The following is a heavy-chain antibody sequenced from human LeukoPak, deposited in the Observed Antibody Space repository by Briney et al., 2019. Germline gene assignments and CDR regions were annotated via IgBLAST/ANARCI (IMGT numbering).Heavy chain of an antibody. Sequence: KTSETLSLTCAVDGGSVSGYYWSWIRQPPGKGLEWIGEINHSGSTNYNPSLKSRVTISVDTSKNQFSLKLSSVPAADTAVYYYATVITMVRGVISPHWFDPWGQGTLVTVSS. J-gene: IGHJ5*02. CDR1: GGSVSGYY. D-gene: IGHD3-10*01. V-gene: IGHV4-34*01. CDR2: INHSGST. CDR3: ATVITMVRGVISPHWFDP.